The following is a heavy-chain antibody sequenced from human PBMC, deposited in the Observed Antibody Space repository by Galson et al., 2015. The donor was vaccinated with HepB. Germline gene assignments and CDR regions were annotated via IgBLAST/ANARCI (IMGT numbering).Heavy chain of an antibody. J-gene: IGHJ3*02. CDR3: ARARRNCSGGSCYPGAFDI. CDR1: GGTFSSYA. Sequence: SVKVSCKASGGTFSSYAISWVRQAPGQGLEWMGRIIPILGIANYAQKFQGRVTITADKSTSTAYMELSSLRSEDTAVYYCARARRNCSGGSCYPGAFDIWGQGTMVTVSS. CDR2: IIPILGIA. V-gene: IGHV1-69*04. D-gene: IGHD2-15*01.